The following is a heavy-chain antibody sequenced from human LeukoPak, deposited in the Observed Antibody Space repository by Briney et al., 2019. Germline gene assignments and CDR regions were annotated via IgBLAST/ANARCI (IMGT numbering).Heavy chain of an antibody. Sequence: SETLSLTCTVSGGSISSYYWSWIRQPAGKGLEWIGRIYTSGSTNYNPSLKSRVTMSVDTSKNQFSLKLSSVTAADTAVYYCARTPAAAINYYYYYMDVWGKGTTVTISS. J-gene: IGHJ6*03. CDR2: IYTSGST. V-gene: IGHV4-4*07. CDR3: ARTPAAAINYYYYYMDV. D-gene: IGHD2-2*01. CDR1: GGSISSYY.